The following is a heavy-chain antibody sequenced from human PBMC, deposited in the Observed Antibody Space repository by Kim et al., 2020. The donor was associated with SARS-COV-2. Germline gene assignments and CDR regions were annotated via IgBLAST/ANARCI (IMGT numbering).Heavy chain of an antibody. J-gene: IGHJ5*01. CDR3: ARYGRFYGSVSYPGDS. CDR2: IYYSGST. V-gene: IGHV4-39*01. D-gene: IGHD3-10*01. Sequence: SETLSLTCTVSGGSISSSSYYWGWIRQPPGKGLEWIGSIYYSGSTYYNPSLKSRVTISVDTSKNQFSLKLSSVTAADTAVYYCARYGRFYGSVSYPGDSWGQGTLVTVSS. CDR1: GGSISSSSYY.